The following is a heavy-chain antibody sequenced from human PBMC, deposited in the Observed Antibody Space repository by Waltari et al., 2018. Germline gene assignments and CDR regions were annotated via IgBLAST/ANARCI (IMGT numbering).Heavy chain of an antibody. Sequence: EVQLVQSGAEVKKPGESLKISCKGSGYSFTSYWIGWVRQMPGKGLEWMGIIYPGSSDTSYSPSFQGQGTTSAATSISTAYLQGGSLKASDTAMYYCARLRDGYNYGYYYYYGMDVWGQGTTVTVAS. CDR2: IYPGSSDT. D-gene: IGHD5-12*01. CDR1: GYSFTSYW. J-gene: IGHJ6*02. CDR3: ARLRDGYNYGYYYYYGMDV. V-gene: IGHV5-51*01.